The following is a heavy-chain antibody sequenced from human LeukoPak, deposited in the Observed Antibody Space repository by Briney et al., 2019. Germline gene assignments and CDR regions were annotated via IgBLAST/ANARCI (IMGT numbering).Heavy chain of an antibody. D-gene: IGHD1-26*01. J-gene: IGHJ4*02. CDR3: ARYSGSRNTVDY. CDR2: INSDGSST. V-gene: IGHV3-74*01. CDR1: GFTFSSYW. Sequence: PGGSLRLSCAASGFTFSSYWMYRVRQAPGKGLVWVSRINSDGSSTTYADSVKGRFTISRDNAKNTLYLQMNSLRAEDTSVYYCARYSGSRNTVDYWGQGTLVTVSS.